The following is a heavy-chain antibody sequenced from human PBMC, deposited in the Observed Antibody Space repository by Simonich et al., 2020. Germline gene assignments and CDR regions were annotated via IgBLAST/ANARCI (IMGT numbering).Heavy chain of an antibody. CDR3: AREIEAGNAFDI. CDR1: GFTFSSYS. V-gene: IGHV3-21*01. J-gene: IGHJ3*02. Sequence: EVQLVESGGGLVKPGGSLRLSCAASGFTFSSYSMNWVRQAPGKGVEWVQSISSSSYIYYADSVKGRFTISRDNAKNSLYLKMNSLRAEDTAVYYCAREIEAGNAFDIWGQGTMVTVSS. CDR2: ISSSSYI.